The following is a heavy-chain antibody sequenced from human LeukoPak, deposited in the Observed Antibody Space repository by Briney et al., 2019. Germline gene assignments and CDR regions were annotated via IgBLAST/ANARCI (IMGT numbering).Heavy chain of an antibody. CDR2: IIPIFGTA. J-gene: IGHJ5*02. Sequence: SVKVSFKASGGTFSSYAISWVRQAPGQGLEWMGGIIPIFGTASYAQKFQGRVTITADESTSTAYMELSSLRSEDAAVYYCARDCSGGSCYPSWGQGTLVTVSS. CDR1: GGTFSSYA. CDR3: ARDCSGGSCYPS. V-gene: IGHV1-69*13. D-gene: IGHD2-15*01.